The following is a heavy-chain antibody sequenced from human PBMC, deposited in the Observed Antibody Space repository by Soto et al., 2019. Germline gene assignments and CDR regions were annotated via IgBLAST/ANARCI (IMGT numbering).Heavy chain of an antibody. D-gene: IGHD2-2*01. V-gene: IGHV1-69*12. CDR3: ASGNQLWLQRITNGYSG. CDR2: IIPMFGTA. CDR1: GGTFSTYA. Sequence: QVQLVQSGAEVKKPESSVKVSCKAPGGTFSTYAISWVRQAPGQGLEWMGGIIPMFGTANYAQRFQDRLTITAEESTTTVYVELSSLRSEDTAVYFCASGNQLWLQRITNGYSGWGQGTLVTVSS. J-gene: IGHJ4*02.